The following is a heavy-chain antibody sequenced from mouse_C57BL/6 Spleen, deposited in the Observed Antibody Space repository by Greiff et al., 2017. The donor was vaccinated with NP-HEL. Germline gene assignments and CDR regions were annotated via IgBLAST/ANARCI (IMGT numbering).Heavy chain of an antibody. V-gene: IGHV1-55*01. Sequence: VQLQQPGAELVKPGASVKMSCKASGYTFTSYWITWVKQRPGQGLEWIGDIYPGSGSTNYNKKFKSKATLTVDTSSSTAYMQLSSLTSDDSAVYYCARCYYGSSYLYYAMDYWGQGTSVTVSS. D-gene: IGHD1-1*01. CDR3: ARCYYGSSYLYYAMDY. CDR1: GYTFTSYW. J-gene: IGHJ4*01. CDR2: IYPGSGST.